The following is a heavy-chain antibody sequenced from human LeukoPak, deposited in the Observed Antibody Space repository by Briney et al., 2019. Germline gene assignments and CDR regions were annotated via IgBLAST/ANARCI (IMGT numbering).Heavy chain of an antibody. J-gene: IGHJ4*02. V-gene: IGHV3-23*01. D-gene: IGHD2-15*01. CDR2: ISDSGSST. Sequence: GGSLRLSCAASGFTFSSYAMRRVRQAPGKGLEWVSGISDSGSSTFYADSVKGRFTISRDNSKNTLYLQMNSLRAEDTAVYYCAKGFCSGGSCYYFDYWGQGTLVTVSS. CDR1: GFTFSSYA. CDR3: AKGFCSGGSCYYFDY.